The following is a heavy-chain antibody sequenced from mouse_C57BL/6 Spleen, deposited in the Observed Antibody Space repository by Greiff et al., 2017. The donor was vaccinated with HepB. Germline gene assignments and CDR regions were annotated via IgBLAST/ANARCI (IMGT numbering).Heavy chain of an antibody. CDR1: GYTFTSYW. CDR3: AIEDGSGYLAWFAY. V-gene: IGHV1-74*01. Sequence: VQLQQSGAELVKPGASVKVSCKASGYTFTSYWMHWVKQRPGQGLEWIGRIHPSDSDTNYNQKFKGKATLTVDKSSSTAYMQLSGLTSEDSAVYYCAIEDGSGYLAWFAYWGQGTLVTVSA. CDR2: IHPSDSDT. J-gene: IGHJ3*01. D-gene: IGHD3-2*02.